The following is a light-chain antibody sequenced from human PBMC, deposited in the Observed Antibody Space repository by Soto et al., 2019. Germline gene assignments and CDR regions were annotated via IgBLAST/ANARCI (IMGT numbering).Light chain of an antibody. CDR3: QQYNNWPIT. Sequence: EIVMTQSPATLSVSPGERSTLSCTASQSVSSNLAWYKQKPGQXHRXXIYGASTRATGIPARFSGSGSGTEFTLTISSLQSEDCAVYYCQQYNNWPITFGQGTRLEIK. J-gene: IGKJ5*01. V-gene: IGKV3-15*01. CDR2: GAS. CDR1: QSVSSN.